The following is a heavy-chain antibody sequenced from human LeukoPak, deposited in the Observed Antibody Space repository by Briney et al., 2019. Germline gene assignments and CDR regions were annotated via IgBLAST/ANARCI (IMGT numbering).Heavy chain of an antibody. CDR1: VFAFSSSS. CDR2: ISGSTSYI. V-gene: IGHV3-21*01. Sequence: GGSLRLSCAASVFAFSSSSMNWVRQPPGKGLEWVSSISGSTSYIYYADSVKGRFTISRDNAKNSLYLQMNSLRAEDTAVYFCASHQNYYYYMDVWGKGTTVTVSS. D-gene: IGHD2-2*01. CDR3: ASHQNYYYYMDV. J-gene: IGHJ6*03.